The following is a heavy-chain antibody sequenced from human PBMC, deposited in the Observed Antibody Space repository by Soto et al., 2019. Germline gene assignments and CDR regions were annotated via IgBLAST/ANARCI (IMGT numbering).Heavy chain of an antibody. D-gene: IGHD6-19*01. CDR3: ARDPFTYRSGWEGEYFQH. J-gene: IGHJ1*01. CDR2: IWYDGSNK. Sequence: PGGSLRLSCAASGFTFSSYGMHWVRQAPGKGLEWVAVIWYDGSNKYYADSVKGRFTISRDNSKNTLYLQMNSLRAEDTAVYYCARDPFTYRSGWEGEYFQHWGQGTLVPVSS. V-gene: IGHV3-33*01. CDR1: GFTFSSYG.